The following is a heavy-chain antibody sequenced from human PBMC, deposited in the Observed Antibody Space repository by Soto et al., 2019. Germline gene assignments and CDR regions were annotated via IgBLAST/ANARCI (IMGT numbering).Heavy chain of an antibody. J-gene: IGHJ4*02. Sequence: SETLSLTCSVSGGSIRGYFWSWIRQSPGKGLEWIGYIYYTGSTRYNPSLKSRVTLSVDSSNNQLFLEVTSVTAADTAVYYCAREGEVLSHVYYWGQGIQVTVSS. CDR1: GGSIRGYF. D-gene: IGHD3-16*01. V-gene: IGHV4-59*01. CDR2: IYYTGST. CDR3: AREGEVLSHVYY.